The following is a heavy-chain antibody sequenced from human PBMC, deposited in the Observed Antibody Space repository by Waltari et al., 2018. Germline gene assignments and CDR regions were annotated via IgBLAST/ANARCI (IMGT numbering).Heavy chain of an antibody. CDR2: ISYDGSNK. CDR3: ARDLGVVTEYWFDP. D-gene: IGHD3-3*01. Sequence: QVQLVESGGGVVQPGRSLRLSCAASGFTFSSYAMHWVRQAPGKGLEWVAVISYDGSNKYYADSVKGRFTISRDNSKNTLYLQMNSLRAEDTAVYYCARDLGVVTEYWFDPWGQGTLVTVSS. V-gene: IGHV3-30-3*01. J-gene: IGHJ5*02. CDR1: GFTFSSYA.